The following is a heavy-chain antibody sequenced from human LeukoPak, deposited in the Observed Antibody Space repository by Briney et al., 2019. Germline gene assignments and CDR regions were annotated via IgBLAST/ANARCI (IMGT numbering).Heavy chain of an antibody. D-gene: IGHD6-19*01. CDR3: ATGIAVAGIFSDY. J-gene: IGHJ4*02. CDR2: IYYIGST. V-gene: IGHV4-39*01. Sequence: SETLSLTCTVSGGSISSSSYYWGWIRQPPGKGPEWIGSIYYIGSTYYNPSLKSRFTISVDTSKNQFSLNLGSVTAADTAVYYCATGIAVAGIFSDYWGQGTLVTVSS. CDR1: GGSISSSSYY.